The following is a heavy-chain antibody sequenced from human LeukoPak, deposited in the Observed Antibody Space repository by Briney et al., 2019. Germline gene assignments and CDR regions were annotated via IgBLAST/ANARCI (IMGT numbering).Heavy chain of an antibody. D-gene: IGHD3-10*01. CDR3: ARNRYYYGSGNYGVPNWFDP. CDR2: INPSGST. Sequence: SETLSLTCAVYGGSFSGYYWSWIRQPPGKGLEWIGEINPSGSTNYNPSLKSRVTISVDTSKNQFSLKLSSVTAADTAVYYCARNRYYYGSGNYGVPNWFDPWGQGTLVTVSS. J-gene: IGHJ5*02. V-gene: IGHV4-34*01. CDR1: GGSFSGYY.